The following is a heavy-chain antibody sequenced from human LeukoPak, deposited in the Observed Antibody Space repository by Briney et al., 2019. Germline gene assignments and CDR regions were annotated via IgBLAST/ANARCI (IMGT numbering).Heavy chain of an antibody. CDR2: IYYSGAT. CDR3: ARFGITVVRGGKYYFDH. CDR1: GGSISNYY. D-gene: IGHD3-10*01. Sequence: KPSETLSLTCTVSGGSISNYYWSWIRQPPGKGLGWIGHIYYSGATKYNPSLKSRITISVDTSKNQFSLMLSSVTAADTAVYYCARFGITVVRGGKYYFDHWGQGTLVTVSS. J-gene: IGHJ4*02. V-gene: IGHV4-59*08.